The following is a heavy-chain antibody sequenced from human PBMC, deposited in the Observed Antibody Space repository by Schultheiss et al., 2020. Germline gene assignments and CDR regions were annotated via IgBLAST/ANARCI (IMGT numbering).Heavy chain of an antibody. D-gene: IGHD5-12*01. CDR3: ARIRPNSGYDYDPRDGFDI. Sequence: ASVKVSCKASGGTFSSYAISWVRQAPGQGLEWMGWVNPNSGGTNYAQKFQGRVTMTRDTSISTVYMELSSLRSEDTAVYYCARIRPNSGYDYDPRDGFDIWGQGTMVNVSS. CDR1: GGTFSSYA. CDR2: VNPNSGGT. J-gene: IGHJ3*02. V-gene: IGHV1-2*02.